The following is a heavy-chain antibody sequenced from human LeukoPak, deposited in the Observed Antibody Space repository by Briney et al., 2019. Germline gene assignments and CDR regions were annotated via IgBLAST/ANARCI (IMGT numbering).Heavy chain of an antibody. J-gene: IGHJ3*02. CDR2: ISSSGSTI. Sequence: GGSLRLSCAASGFTFSDYYVSWIRQAPGKGLEWVSYISSSGSTIYYADSVKGRFTISRDNAKNSLYLQMNSLRAEDTAVYYCAKEVRGDAFDIWGQGTMVTVSS. D-gene: IGHD3-16*01. CDR1: GFTFSDYY. CDR3: AKEVRGDAFDI. V-gene: IGHV3-11*04.